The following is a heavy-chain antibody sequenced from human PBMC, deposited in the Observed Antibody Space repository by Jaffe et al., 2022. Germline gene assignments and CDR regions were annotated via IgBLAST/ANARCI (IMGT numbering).Heavy chain of an antibody. CDR1: GFTFGDYA. CDR2: VRSKHYGGTT. V-gene: IGHV3-49*03. D-gene: IGHD2-8*01. CDR3: ARHNGYFFDY. J-gene: IGHJ4*02. Sequence: EVQVVESGGGLVQPGRSLRLSCTTSGFTFGDYAMSWFRQAPGKGLEWVGFVRSKHYGGTTEYAASVKGRFSISRDDSKSIAYLQMNSLKIEDTAVYYCARHNGYFFDYWGQGTLVTVSS.